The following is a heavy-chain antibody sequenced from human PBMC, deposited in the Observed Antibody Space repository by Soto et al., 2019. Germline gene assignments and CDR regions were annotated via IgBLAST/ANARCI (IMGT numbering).Heavy chain of an antibody. Sequence: EVQLLESGGGLVQPGGSLRLSCAASGFTFSSYAMNWVRQAPGKGLEWVSVISGSGGSTYYADSVKGRFTISRDNYKNTLYRQMTGLRAGDTAVYYCARRSSGWYFDYWGQGTLVTVSS. V-gene: IGHV3-23*01. CDR1: GFTFSSYA. CDR3: ARRSSGWYFDY. J-gene: IGHJ4*02. CDR2: ISGSGGST. D-gene: IGHD6-19*01.